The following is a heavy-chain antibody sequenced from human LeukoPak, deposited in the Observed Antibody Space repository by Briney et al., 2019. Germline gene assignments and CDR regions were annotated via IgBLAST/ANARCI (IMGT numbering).Heavy chain of an antibody. CDR3: ARHDSYSSSWFDY. V-gene: IGHV4-61*05. D-gene: IGHD6-13*01. CDR2: IYYSGST. Sequence: SETLSLTCTVSGGSISSSSYYWSWIRRPPGKGLEWIGYIYYSGSTNYNPSLKSRVTISVDTSKNQFSLKLSSVTAADTAVYYCARHDSYSSSWFDYWGQGTLVTVSS. J-gene: IGHJ5*01. CDR1: GGSISSSSYY.